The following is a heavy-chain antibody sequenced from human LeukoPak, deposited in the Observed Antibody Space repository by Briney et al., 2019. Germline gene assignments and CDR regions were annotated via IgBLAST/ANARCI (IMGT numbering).Heavy chain of an antibody. V-gene: IGHV3-53*01. CDR3: ARGADHSWGSEYFDY. CDR1: GFAVSTNYY. J-gene: IGHJ4*02. D-gene: IGHD7-27*01. CDR2: IYRDGET. Sequence: GGSLRLSCTASGFAVSTNYYMSWVRQAPGKGLEWVSVIYRDGETYYTDSVKGRFIISRDNSQNMLYIQMNSLRADDTAVYFCARGADHSWGSEYFDYWGQGTLVTVSP.